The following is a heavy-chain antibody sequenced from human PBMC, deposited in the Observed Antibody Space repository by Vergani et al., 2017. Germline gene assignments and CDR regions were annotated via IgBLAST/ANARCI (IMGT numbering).Heavy chain of an antibody. V-gene: IGHV3-33*01. CDR1: GSTFNHYG. CDR2: TWYDGNNK. CDR3: ARDLRLLYNRFDP. J-gene: IGHJ5*02. Sequence: QVQLVESGGGVVQPGRSLRLSCAASGSTFNHYGTHWVPQAPGKGLEGVAVTWYDGNNKQYADSVKGRFTISRDNSKSTMYLQMNSLRDEDTGVYYCARDLRLLYNRFDPWGQGTLVTVSS. D-gene: IGHD1-14*01.